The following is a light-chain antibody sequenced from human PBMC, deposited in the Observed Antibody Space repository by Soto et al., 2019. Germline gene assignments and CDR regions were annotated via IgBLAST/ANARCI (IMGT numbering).Light chain of an antibody. CDR2: AAS. CDR1: QAISTW. Sequence: DIQMTQSPSSVSASVGDRVTITCRASQAISTWLAWYQQKPGKAPELLLYAASNLQTGVPSRFSGSGSGTDFTLTIRSLQPEDFATYYCQQANSFPRTFGKGTKVEIK. CDR3: QQANSFPRT. V-gene: IGKV1D-12*01. J-gene: IGKJ1*01.